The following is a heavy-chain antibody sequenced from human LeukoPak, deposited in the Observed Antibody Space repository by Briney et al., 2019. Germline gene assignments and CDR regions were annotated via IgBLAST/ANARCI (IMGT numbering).Heavy chain of an antibody. CDR3: TRGGELMNF. V-gene: IGHV4-61*02. J-gene: IGHJ4*02. CDR1: GGSVNSGNYY. CDR2: IYTSGST. Sequence: SQTLSLTCTVSGGSVNSGNYYWTWIRQPAGKRLEWIGRIYTSGSTNYNPSLKSRVTISIDASKNQFSLRLTSVTAADTAVYYCTRGGELMNFWGQGTLVTVSS. D-gene: IGHD1-26*01.